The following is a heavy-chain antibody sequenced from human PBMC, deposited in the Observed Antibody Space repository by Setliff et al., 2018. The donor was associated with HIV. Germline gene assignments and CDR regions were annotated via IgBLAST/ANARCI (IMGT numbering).Heavy chain of an antibody. V-gene: IGHV1-69*13. CDR2: IIPIFGTT. Sequence: SVKVSCKASGYTFTGYYMHWVRQAPGQGLEWMGGIIPIFGTTNYAQKFQGRVTITADEWTSTAYMELSSLRSEDTAVYYCARDPSIAVAGAAVWGQGTTVTVSS. CDR3: ARDPSIAVAGAAV. J-gene: IGHJ6*02. D-gene: IGHD6-19*01. CDR1: GYTFTGYY.